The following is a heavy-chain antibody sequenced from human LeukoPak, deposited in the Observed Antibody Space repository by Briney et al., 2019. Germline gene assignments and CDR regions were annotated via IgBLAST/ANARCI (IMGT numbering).Heavy chain of an antibody. Sequence: SETLSLTCTVSGGSISDYSWSWIRQPPGKGLEWIGNIYYSGSANHNPSLKSRVTISVDTSKKQFSLKLSSATAADTAVYYCARGPSRRYGMDVWGQGTTVTVSS. J-gene: IGHJ6*02. V-gene: IGHV4-59*01. CDR1: GGSISDYS. CDR3: ARGPSRRYGMDV. CDR2: IYYSGSA.